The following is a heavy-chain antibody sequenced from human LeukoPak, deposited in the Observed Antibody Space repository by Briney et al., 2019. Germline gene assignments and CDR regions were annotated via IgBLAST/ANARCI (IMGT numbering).Heavy chain of an antibody. V-gene: IGHV1-69*05. CDR3: ATSVTYYYDSSGYYPY. CDR2: IIPIFGTA. J-gene: IGHJ4*02. D-gene: IGHD3-22*01. Sequence: ASVKVSCKASGGTVSSYAISWVRQAPGQGLEWMGGIIPIFGTANYAQKFQGRVTITTDESTSTAYMELSSLRSENTAVYYCATSVTYYYDSSGYYPYWGQGTLVTVSS. CDR1: GGTVSSYA.